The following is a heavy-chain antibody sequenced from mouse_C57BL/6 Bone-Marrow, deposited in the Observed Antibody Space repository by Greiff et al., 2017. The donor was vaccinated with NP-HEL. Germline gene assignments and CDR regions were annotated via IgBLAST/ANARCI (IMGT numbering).Heavy chain of an antibody. CDR1: GYTFTSYW. D-gene: IGHD2-5*01. Sequence: VQLQQPGAELVRPGTSVKLSCKASGYTFTSYWMHWVKQRPGQGLEWIGVIDPSISYTNSNQKFKGKAQLTVDTSSSTAYMQLSSLTSEASAVYYCARLYSNYVAWFAYWGQGTLVTVSA. V-gene: IGHV1-59*01. CDR3: ARLYSNYVAWFAY. J-gene: IGHJ3*01. CDR2: IDPSISYT.